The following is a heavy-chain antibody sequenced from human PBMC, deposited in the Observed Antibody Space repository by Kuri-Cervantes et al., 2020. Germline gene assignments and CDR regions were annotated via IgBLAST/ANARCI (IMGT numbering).Heavy chain of an antibody. V-gene: IGHV4-59*01. CDR1: GGSISSYY. CDR2: IYYSGST. J-gene: IGHJ4*02. D-gene: IGHD5-12*01. CDR3: ARGYSGYAAPYYFDY. Sequence: GSLRLSCTVSGGSISSYYWSWIRQPPGKGLEWIGYIYYSGSTNYNPSLKSRVTISVDTSKNQFSLKLSSVTAADTAVYYCARGYSGYAAPYYFDYWGQGTLVTVSS.